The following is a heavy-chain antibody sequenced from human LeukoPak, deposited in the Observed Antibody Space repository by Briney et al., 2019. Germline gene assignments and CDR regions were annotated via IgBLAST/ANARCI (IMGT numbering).Heavy chain of an antibody. D-gene: IGHD1-1*01. CDR2: IKEDRSAT. Sequence: GGSLRLSCAASGFTSSTYWMTWVRQAPGKGPEWVANIKEDRSATYYVDSVKGRFTISRDNAKKSLYLQMNSLRAEDTAVYYCARDSPGYLAYDSWGQGTLVTVSS. CDR3: ARDSPGYLAYDS. V-gene: IGHV3-7*04. CDR1: GFTSSTYW. J-gene: IGHJ4*02.